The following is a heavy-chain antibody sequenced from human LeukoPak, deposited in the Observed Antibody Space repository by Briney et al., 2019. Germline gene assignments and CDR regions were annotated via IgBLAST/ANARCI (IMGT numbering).Heavy chain of an antibody. D-gene: IGHD1/OR15-1a*01. CDR2: TYPGDSDT. Sequence: GESLKISCKGSGYSLTSYWIGWVRQMPGKGLEWMGITYPGDSDTRYSPSFQGQVTISADKSISTAYLQWSSLKASDTAMYYCARHATEQDFDPWGQGTLVTVSS. CDR1: GYSLTSYW. V-gene: IGHV5-51*01. CDR3: ARHATEQDFDP. J-gene: IGHJ5*02.